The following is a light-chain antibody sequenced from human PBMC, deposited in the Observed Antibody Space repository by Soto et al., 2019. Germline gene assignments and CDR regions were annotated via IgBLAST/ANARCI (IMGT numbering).Light chain of an antibody. V-gene: IGKV3-20*01. CDR2: GAS. Sequence: EIVLTQSPGTLSLSPGERATLSCSASQSVSSSFLAWYQHKPGQAPRLLIYGASSRATGIPDRFSGSGSGTDFTLTISRLEPEDLAVYYCQQYGSSPLTFGGGTKVEIK. CDR1: QSVSSSF. J-gene: IGKJ4*01. CDR3: QQYGSSPLT.